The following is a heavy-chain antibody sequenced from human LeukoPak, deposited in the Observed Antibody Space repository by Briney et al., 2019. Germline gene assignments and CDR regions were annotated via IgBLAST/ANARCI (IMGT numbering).Heavy chain of an antibody. Sequence: SETLSLTCTVSGGSITTSRHYWGWIRQPPGKGLEWIGEIFHSGTTNYNPSLKSRVTISIGKSKNQFSLKLSSVTAADTAVYYCARDQWLLRGGDHDAFDIWGRGTMVTVSS. CDR2: IFHSGTT. J-gene: IGHJ3*02. CDR3: ARDQWLLRGGDHDAFDI. CDR1: GGSITTSRHY. D-gene: IGHD6-19*01. V-gene: IGHV4-39*07.